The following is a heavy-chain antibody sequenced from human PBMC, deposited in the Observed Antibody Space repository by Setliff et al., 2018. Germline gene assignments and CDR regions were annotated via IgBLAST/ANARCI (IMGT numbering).Heavy chain of an antibody. D-gene: IGHD3-22*01. J-gene: IGHJ4*02. V-gene: IGHV4-61*09. CDR2: FHTGGAT. CDR3: ARDGPNHYDVSGYPVGYFDY. CDR1: GGSISSGGFY. Sequence: PSETLSLTCSVSGGSISSGGFYWSWIRQSAGRGLEWIGHFHTGGATDYNLSLKSRVTISLDSSKNQFSLRLSSVTAADAAVYFCARDGPNHYDVSGYPVGYFDYWGLGTPVTVSS.